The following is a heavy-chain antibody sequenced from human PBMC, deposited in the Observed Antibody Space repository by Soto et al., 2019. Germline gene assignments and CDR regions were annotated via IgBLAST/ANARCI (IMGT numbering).Heavy chain of an antibody. CDR1: GFSLSTSGVG. J-gene: IGHJ4*02. CDR2: IYWDDTK. D-gene: IGHD4-17*01. Sequence: QITLKESGPTLVKPTQTLTLICTFSGFSLSTSGVGVGWIRQPPGKALEWLAVIYWDDTKHYSPSLKSRLTITKDTSKNQVVLTMTNMDPVDTATYYCAHKGYGDSPIDYWGQGTLVTVSS. V-gene: IGHV2-5*02. CDR3: AHKGYGDSPIDY.